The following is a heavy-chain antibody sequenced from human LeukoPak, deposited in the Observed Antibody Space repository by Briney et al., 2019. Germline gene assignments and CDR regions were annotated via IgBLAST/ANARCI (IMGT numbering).Heavy chain of an antibody. Sequence: GGSLRLSCVASGFNFCSYWMSWVRQAPGKGLEWVAYVKHDGSEKSYVDSVKGRFTISRDNAKNSLYLQMNGLRTEDTAVYYCARHNSGWYSYWGQGTPVTVSS. D-gene: IGHD6-19*01. CDR3: ARHNSGWYSY. J-gene: IGHJ4*02. CDR1: GFNFCSYW. V-gene: IGHV3-7*04. CDR2: VKHDGSEK.